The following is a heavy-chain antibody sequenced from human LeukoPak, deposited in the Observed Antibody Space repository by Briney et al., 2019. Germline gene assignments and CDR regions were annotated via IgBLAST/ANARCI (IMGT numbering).Heavy chain of an antibody. J-gene: IGHJ5*02. V-gene: IGHV1-2*02. D-gene: IGHD5-18*01. CDR3: ARRVAMVPYNWFDP. CDR1: GYTFTGYY. CDR2: INPNSGGT. Sequence: GASVKVSCKASGYTFTGYYMHWVRQAPGQGLEWVGWINPNSGGTNYAQKFQGRVTMTRDTSISTAYMELSRLRSDDTAVYYCARRVAMVPYNWFDPWGQGTLVTVSS.